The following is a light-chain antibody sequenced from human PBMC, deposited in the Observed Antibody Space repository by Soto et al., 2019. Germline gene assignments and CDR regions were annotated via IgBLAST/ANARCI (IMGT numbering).Light chain of an antibody. CDR2: DAS. CDR3: QQRSNWPYT. CDR1: QSVSRD. V-gene: IGKV3-11*01. J-gene: IGKJ2*01. Sequence: EIVLTQSPATLSLSPGERATLSCRASQSVSRDLAWYQQKPGQAPRLLIYDASNRATGIPARFSASGSGTDFTLTIGSLEPEDFAVYYCQQRSNWPYTVGQGTKLEIK.